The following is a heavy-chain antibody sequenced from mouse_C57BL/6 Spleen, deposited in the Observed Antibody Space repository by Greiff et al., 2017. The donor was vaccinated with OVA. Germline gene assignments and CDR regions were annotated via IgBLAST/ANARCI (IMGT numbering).Heavy chain of an antibody. CDR1: GYAFSSYW. CDR2: IYPGDGDT. J-gene: IGHJ3*01. CDR3: ARSFTTVVAKRPWFAY. V-gene: IGHV1-80*01. Sequence: VQLQQSGAELVKPGASVKISCKASGYAFSSYWMNWVKQRPGKGLEWIGQIYPGDGDTNYNGKFKGKATLTADKSSSTAYMQLSSLTSEDSAVYFCARSFTTVVAKRPWFAYWGQGTLVTVSA. D-gene: IGHD1-1*01.